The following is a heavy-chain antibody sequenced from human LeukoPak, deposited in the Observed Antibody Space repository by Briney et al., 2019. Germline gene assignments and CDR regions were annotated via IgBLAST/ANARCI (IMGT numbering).Heavy chain of an antibody. J-gene: IGHJ4*02. CDR3: DAVAGVFDH. V-gene: IGHV3-30*02. CDR2: IRNDGSEK. Sequence: GGSLRLSCAASGFTFRNFGMHWVRQAPGKGLEWVAFIRNDGSEKYYGDSVKGRFTISRDNSKNTLYLQMHSLRTEDTAVYYCDAVAGVFDHWGQGTLVSVSS. D-gene: IGHD6-19*01. CDR1: GFTFRNFG.